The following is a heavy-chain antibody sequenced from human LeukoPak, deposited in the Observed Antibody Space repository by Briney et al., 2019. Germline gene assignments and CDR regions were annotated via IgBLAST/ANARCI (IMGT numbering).Heavy chain of an antibody. CDR3: ARGPDPVVRGPRRAFDL. J-gene: IGHJ3*01. CDR2: ISNDGSIQ. CDR1: GFTFRYYA. V-gene: IGHV3-30-3*01. D-gene: IGHD3-10*01. Sequence: GGSLRLSCAASGFTFRYYAMHWVRQAPGKGLEWVAVISNDGSIQYYTDSVKGRFIISRDDSKNRMYLQMNSLRVDDTALYYCARGPDPVVRGPRRAFDLWGQGTRVTASS.